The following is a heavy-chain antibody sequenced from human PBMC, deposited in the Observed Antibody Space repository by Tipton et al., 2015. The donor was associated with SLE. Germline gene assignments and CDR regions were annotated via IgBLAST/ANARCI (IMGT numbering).Heavy chain of an antibody. CDR1: GGSFSDFL. J-gene: IGHJ3*02. D-gene: IGHD3-22*01. CDR3: ARGSDRSGYFGAFDI. CDR2: INHSRGT. Sequence: TLSLTCDVSGGSFSDFLWSWIRQPPGKGLQWVGEINHSRGTYYNPSLKSRVTISADTSNNQFSLKVNSVTAADTAVYYCARGSDRSGYFGAFDIWAQGTMVTVSS. V-gene: IGHV4-34*01.